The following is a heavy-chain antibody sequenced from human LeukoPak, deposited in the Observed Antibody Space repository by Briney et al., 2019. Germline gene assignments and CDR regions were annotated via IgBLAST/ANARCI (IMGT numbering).Heavy chain of an antibody. V-gene: IGHV4-4*07. D-gene: IGHD3-22*01. CDR3: ARWHYHDSSGFFDF. CDR2: IYTSGGT. CDR1: DASINSYY. J-gene: IGHJ4*02. Sequence: PSETLSLTCIVSDASINSYYWSWIRQPAGKGLEWIGRIYTSGGTNYNPSLKSRVTMSVDTSKNQFSLELTSGTAADTAVYYCARWHYHDSSGFFDFWGQGTLVTVSS.